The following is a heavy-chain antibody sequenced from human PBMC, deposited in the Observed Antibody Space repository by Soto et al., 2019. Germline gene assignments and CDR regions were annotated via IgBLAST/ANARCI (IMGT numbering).Heavy chain of an antibody. D-gene: IGHD4-17*01. Sequence: PGGSLRLSCVASGFTADDYAMHWVRQAPVKGLEWVSGISSNSDTIDYADSVKGRFTISRDNAKNSLFLQMNSLRPEDTALYYCAKDMKWGGMTTIHYFDSWGKGTLVTVAS. CDR2: ISSNSDTI. J-gene: IGHJ4*02. CDR3: AKDMKWGGMTTIHYFDS. V-gene: IGHV3-9*02. CDR1: GFTADDYA.